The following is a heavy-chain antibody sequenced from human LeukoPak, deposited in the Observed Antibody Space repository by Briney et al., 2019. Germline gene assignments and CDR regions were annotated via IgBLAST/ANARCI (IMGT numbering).Heavy chain of an antibody. CDR3: ARGVLEYYYGSGSYYIDY. CDR1: GGTFSSYA. D-gene: IGHD3-10*01. V-gene: IGHV1-8*02. Sequence: ASVKVSCKASGGTFSSYAISWVRQATGQGLEWMGWMNPNSGNTGYAQKFQGRVTMTRNTSISTAYMELSSLRSEDTAVYYCARGVLEYYYGSGSYYIDYWGQGTLVTVSS. CDR2: MNPNSGNT. J-gene: IGHJ4*02.